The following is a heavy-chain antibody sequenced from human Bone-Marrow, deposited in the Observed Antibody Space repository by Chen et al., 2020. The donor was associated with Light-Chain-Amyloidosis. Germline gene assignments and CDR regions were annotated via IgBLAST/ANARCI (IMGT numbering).Heavy chain of an antibody. CDR1: GFTFRSYA. J-gene: IGHJ4*02. Sequence: EGHLVESGGALVQPGGSLTLSCAGSGFTFRSYAMNWVRQAPGKGLEWVAGLTGIVDDTYDADDVKRSFSISRCNSKDTMYLQMFSLRTEDTATYYCTREWSTSWFNRYFGLWGQGTRVIVSS. D-gene: IGHD2-2*01. CDR2: LTGIVDDT. CDR3: TREWSTSWFNRYFGL. V-gene: IGHV3-23*04.